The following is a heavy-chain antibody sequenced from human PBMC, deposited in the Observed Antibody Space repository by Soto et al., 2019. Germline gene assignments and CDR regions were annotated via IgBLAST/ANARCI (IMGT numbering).Heavy chain of an antibody. CDR1: GYIFTRNG. V-gene: IGHV1-18*03. Sequence: ASVKVSCKASGYIFTRNGISWVRQAPGQGLEWMGWISPNNGHTNYAQKFRGRVTMTTDTSTSTVYMELRNLRSDDMAVYYCARVVRAVAGYFGLDPWGQGTLVTVSS. D-gene: IGHD6-19*01. CDR2: ISPNNGHT. CDR3: ARVVRAVAGYFGLDP. J-gene: IGHJ5*02.